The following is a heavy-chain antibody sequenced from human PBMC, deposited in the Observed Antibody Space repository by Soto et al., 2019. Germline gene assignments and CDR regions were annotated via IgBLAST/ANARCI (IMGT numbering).Heavy chain of an antibody. Sequence: GESLKISSKGSGYSFTSYWISWVRQMPGKGLEWMGRIDPSDSYTNYSPSFQGHVTISADKSISTAYLQWSSLKASDTAMYYCARIRYYGSGSTPIYGMDVWGQGTTVTVSS. CDR1: GYSFTSYW. J-gene: IGHJ6*02. V-gene: IGHV5-10-1*01. CDR2: IDPSDSYT. D-gene: IGHD3-10*01. CDR3: ARIRYYGSGSTPIYGMDV.